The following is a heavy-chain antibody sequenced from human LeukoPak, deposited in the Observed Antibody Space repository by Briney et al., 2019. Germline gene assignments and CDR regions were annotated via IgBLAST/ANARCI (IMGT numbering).Heavy chain of an antibody. Sequence: GGPLRLSCAASGFTFSSYGMSWVRQAPGEGLEWVSAISDSGGSTYYTDSVKGRFTISRDNSKNTLYLQMNSLRAEDTAVYYCASILLWYVYDYWGQGTLVTVSS. CDR3: ASILLWYVYDY. D-gene: IGHD3-10*01. CDR2: ISDSGGST. J-gene: IGHJ4*02. V-gene: IGHV3-23*01. CDR1: GFTFSSYG.